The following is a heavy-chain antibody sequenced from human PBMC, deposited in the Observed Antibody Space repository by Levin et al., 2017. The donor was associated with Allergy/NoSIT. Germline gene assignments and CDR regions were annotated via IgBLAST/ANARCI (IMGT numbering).Heavy chain of an antibody. D-gene: IGHD6-19*01. V-gene: IGHV1-18*01. CDR3: ARDLGTGWYDNAFEI. J-gene: IGHJ3*02. CDR2: LLPPPFPP. CDR1: RYTFRVYG. Sequence: SFPSSRYTFRVYGIIWVRQAPGEFLSFLFFLLPPPFPPHFSHKVQGRVTMTTDASTTTAYLDIRSLTSDDTAVYYCARDLGTGWYDNAFEIWGQGTLVSVSS.